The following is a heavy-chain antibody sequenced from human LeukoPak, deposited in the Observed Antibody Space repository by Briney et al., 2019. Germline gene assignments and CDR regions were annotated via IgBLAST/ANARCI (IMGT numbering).Heavy chain of an antibody. CDR2: ISYDGSNK. V-gene: IGHV3-30*09. D-gene: IGHD5-12*01. CDR1: GFTFSSYA. CDR3: ARSRDGYNLYY. Sequence: GRSLRLSCAASGFTFSSYAMHWVRQAPGKGLEWVAVISYDGSNKYYADSVKGRFAISRDNSKNTLYLQMNSLRAEDTAVYYCARSRDGYNLYYWGQGTLVTVSS. J-gene: IGHJ4*02.